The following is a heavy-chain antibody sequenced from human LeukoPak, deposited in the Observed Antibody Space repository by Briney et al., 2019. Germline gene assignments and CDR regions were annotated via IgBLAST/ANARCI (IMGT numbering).Heavy chain of an antibody. CDR1: GFTFTTYS. J-gene: IGHJ4*02. CDR2: ISGSGDYT. CDR3: ARVVSGYSYGFFDY. Sequence: GGSLRLSCAASGFTFTTYSINWVRQAPGKGLEWVSSISGSGDYTSYAHSVKGRFTISRDDAKNSLYLQMNTLRSEDTAVYYCARVVSGYSYGFFDYWGQGTPVTVSP. V-gene: IGHV3-21*01. D-gene: IGHD5-18*01.